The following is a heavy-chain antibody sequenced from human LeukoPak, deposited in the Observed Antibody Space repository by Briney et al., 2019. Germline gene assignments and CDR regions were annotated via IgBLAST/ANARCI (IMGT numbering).Heavy chain of an antibody. Sequence: SETLSLTCAVSAYSTSSGYYWGWIRQPPGKGLEWIGSLYHSGSTYYNPSLKSRLTISVDTSKNQFSLKLSSVTAADTAVYYCARERGTGYYYYYHGMDVWGKGTTVTVSS. CDR1: AYSTSSGYY. J-gene: IGHJ6*04. D-gene: IGHD1-14*01. CDR2: LYHSGST. CDR3: ARERGTGYYYYYHGMDV. V-gene: IGHV4-38-2*02.